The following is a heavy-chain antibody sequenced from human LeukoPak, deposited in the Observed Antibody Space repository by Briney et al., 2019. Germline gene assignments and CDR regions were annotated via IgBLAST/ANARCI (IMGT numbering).Heavy chain of an antibody. D-gene: IGHD3-22*01. CDR3: AREGYDSSGYGRVFDY. CDR1: GGSLSSGGYS. V-gene: IGHV4-30-2*01. Sequence: SQTLSLTCAVSGGSLSSGGYSWSWLRQPPGKGLEWIGYIYHSGSTYYNPSLKSRVTISVDRSKNQFSLKLSSVTAADTAVYYCAREGYDSSGYGRVFDYWGQGTLVTVSS. J-gene: IGHJ4*02. CDR2: IYHSGST.